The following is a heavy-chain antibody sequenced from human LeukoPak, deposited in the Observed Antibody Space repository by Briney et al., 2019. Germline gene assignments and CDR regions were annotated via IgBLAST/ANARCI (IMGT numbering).Heavy chain of an antibody. D-gene: IGHD3-22*01. CDR1: GFTFSHYA. CDR2: ISSNAANK. CDR3: ARQESRGYLYEGLDY. J-gene: IGHJ4*02. Sequence: GGSLRLSCAASGFTFSHYAIHWVRQAPGKGLEWVSLISSNAANKYYAESVKGRSTIDRDNSKNTVYLQMNSLRPDDTALYSCARQESRGYLYEGLDYWGQGTLVTVSS. V-gene: IGHV3-30*04.